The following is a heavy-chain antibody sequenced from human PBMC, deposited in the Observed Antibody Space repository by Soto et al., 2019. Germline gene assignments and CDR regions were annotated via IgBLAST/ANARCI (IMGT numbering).Heavy chain of an antibody. Sequence: KVSCKASGGTFSSYAISWVRQAPGQGLEWMGGIIPIFGTANYAQKFQGRVTITADGSTSTAYMELSSLRSEDTAVYYCARDEGVGARSYYYGMDVCGQGTTVTVSS. D-gene: IGHD1-26*01. J-gene: IGHJ6*02. CDR3: ARDEGVGARSYYYGMDV. CDR1: GGTFSSYA. V-gene: IGHV1-69*01. CDR2: IIPIFGTA.